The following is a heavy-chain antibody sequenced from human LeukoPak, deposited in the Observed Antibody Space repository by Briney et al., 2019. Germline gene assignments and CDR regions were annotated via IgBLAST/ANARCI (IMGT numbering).Heavy chain of an antibody. V-gene: IGHV3-30*19. D-gene: IGHD6-19*01. CDR3: AKGCKAVLFTRDHYMDV. J-gene: IGHJ6*03. CDR2: ILNDGSNT. Sequence: GRSLRLSCAASRFTFSSYDIHWVRQAPRKGLEWVAVILNDGSNTYYTDSVRGRFTISRDNSKNTLSLQMNSLRAADTAVDFCAKGCKAVLFTRDHYMDVWGKGTTVTISS. CDR1: RFTFSSYD.